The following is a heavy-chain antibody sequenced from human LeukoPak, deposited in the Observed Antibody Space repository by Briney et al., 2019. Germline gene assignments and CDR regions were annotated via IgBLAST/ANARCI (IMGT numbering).Heavy chain of an antibody. D-gene: IGHD3-10*01. Sequence: ASVKVSCKASGYTFTSYGISWVRQAPGQGLEWMGWISAYNGNTNYAQKLQGRVTMTTDTSTSTAYMELRSLRSDDTAVYYCARDVSYYGSGSSGLVDYWGQGTLVTVSP. CDR1: GYTFTSYG. V-gene: IGHV1-18*01. CDR2: ISAYNGNT. J-gene: IGHJ4*02. CDR3: ARDVSYYGSGSSGLVDY.